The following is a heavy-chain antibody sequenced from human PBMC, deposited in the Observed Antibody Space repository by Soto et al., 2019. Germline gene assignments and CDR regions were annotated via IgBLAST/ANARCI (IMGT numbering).Heavy chain of an antibody. D-gene: IGHD2-21*02. CDR3: ARCGGDCYSGPDY. CDR2: IKQDGSEK. CDR1: GFTFSSYW. Sequence: GGSLRLSCAASGFTFSSYWMSWVRQAPGKGLEWVANIKQDGSEKYYVDSVKGRFTISRDNAKNSLYLQMNSLRAEDTAVYYCARCGGDCYSGPDYWGQGTLVTVSS. J-gene: IGHJ4*02. V-gene: IGHV3-7*04.